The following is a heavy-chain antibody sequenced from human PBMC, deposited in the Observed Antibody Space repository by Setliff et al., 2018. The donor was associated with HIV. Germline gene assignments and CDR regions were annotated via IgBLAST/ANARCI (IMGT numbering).Heavy chain of an antibody. V-gene: IGHV4-59*02. J-gene: IGHJ5*02. Sequence: PSETLSLTCTVSGASVNSHYWAWIRQPPGKGLEWIGSLYYSGNTYYNPSLKSRVTISADTSKNQFSLKLRSVTAADTAVYYCAGVLSSGYYDGPWGQGTLVTVSS. CDR3: AGVLSSGYYDGP. CDR2: LYYSGNT. D-gene: IGHD3-22*01. CDR1: GASVNSHY.